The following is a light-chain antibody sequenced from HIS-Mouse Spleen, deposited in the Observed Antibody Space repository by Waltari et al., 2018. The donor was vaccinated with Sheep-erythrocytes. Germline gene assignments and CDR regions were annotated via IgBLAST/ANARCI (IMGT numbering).Light chain of an antibody. V-gene: IGLV3-1*01. CDR1: KLGDKY. Sequence: SYELTQPPSVSVSPGQTASITCSGDKLGDKYACWYQQKPGQSPVLVIYQESKRASGVPERCAGSNAGNAATLSISGTQAMDEADYYCQAWDSSTAVFGGGTKLTVL. CDR3: QAWDSSTAV. CDR2: QES. J-gene: IGLJ2*01.